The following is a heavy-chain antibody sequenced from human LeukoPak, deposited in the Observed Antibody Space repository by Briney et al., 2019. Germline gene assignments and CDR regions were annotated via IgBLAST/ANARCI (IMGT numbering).Heavy chain of an antibody. V-gene: IGHV3-7*01. Sequence: PGGSLRLSCATSGFTFTTYLMSWVRQAPGKGLEWVANVREGGTEKHYADSVKGRFSISRDNARNLVYLQMNSLRVEDTAVYYCAREYTAMAYDYWGQGNLVTVSS. CDR1: GFTFTTYL. CDR2: VREGGTEK. CDR3: AREYTAMAYDY. D-gene: IGHD5-18*01. J-gene: IGHJ4*02.